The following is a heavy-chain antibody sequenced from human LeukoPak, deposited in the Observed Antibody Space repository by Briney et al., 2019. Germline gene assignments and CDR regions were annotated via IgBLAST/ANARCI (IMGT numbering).Heavy chain of an antibody. D-gene: IGHD5-24*01. Sequence: ASVKVSCKASGYTFTNNGMDWVRQAPGQGLEWMGWINTNTGNPTYAQGFTGRFVFSLDTSVSTAYLQISSLKAEDTAVYYCARGGYNPSDYWGQGTLVTVSS. CDR2: INTNTGNP. CDR3: ARGGYNPSDY. CDR1: GYTFTNNG. V-gene: IGHV7-4-1*02. J-gene: IGHJ4*02.